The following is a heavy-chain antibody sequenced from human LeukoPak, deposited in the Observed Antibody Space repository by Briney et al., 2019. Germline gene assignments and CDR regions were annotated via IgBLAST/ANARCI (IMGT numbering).Heavy chain of an antibody. J-gene: IGHJ4*02. CDR1: GFTFSSYG. D-gene: IGHD3-9*01. CDR2: KRYDGSNE. CDR3: AGILRYFDC. V-gene: IGHV3-30*02. Sequence: GGSLRLSCAASGFTFSSYGMHWVRQAPGKGLEWVAFKRYDGSNEYYADSVKGRFTISRDNSKNTLYLQMNSLRAEDTAVYYCAGILRYFDCWGQGTLVTVSS.